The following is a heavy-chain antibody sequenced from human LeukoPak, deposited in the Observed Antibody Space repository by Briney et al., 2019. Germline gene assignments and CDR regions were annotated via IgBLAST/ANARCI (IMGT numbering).Heavy chain of an antibody. CDR2: ISGSGGST. J-gene: IGHJ4*01. CDR1: GFTFSSYA. D-gene: IGHD2-15*01. Sequence: GGSLRLSCAASGFTFSSYAMSWVRQAPGKGLEWVSAISGSGGSTYYADSVKGRFSISRDNSKNTLYLQMNSLRAEDTAVYYCAKHRDIFYYFDYWGHGTLVTVSS. V-gene: IGHV3-23*01. CDR3: AKHRDIFYYFDY.